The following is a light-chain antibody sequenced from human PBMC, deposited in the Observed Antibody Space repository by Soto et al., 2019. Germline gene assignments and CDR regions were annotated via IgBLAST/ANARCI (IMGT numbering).Light chain of an antibody. CDR2: AAS. CDR1: QSVSSSY. V-gene: IGKV3-20*01. CDR3: QQYGSSPEWT. J-gene: IGKJ1*01. Sequence: VLSQSTGTLSLSPGERATLSCRASQSVSSSYLAWYQQRPGQAPRLLIYAASSKATGIPDRFSGSGSGTDFTLTISRLEPEDFAVYYCQQYGSSPEWTFGQGTKVDIK.